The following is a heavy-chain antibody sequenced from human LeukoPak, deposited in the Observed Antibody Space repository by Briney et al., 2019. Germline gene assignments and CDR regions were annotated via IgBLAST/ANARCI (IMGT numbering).Heavy chain of an antibody. CDR3: ARRGYHDYSGFDY. Sequence: GGSLTLSCAASGFTFSSYGMHWVRQAPGKGLEWVAFIRYDGSNKYYADSVKGRFTISRENSKNTLYMQMNSMRAADTAVYYCARRGYHDYSGFDYWGQGTMVTVSS. CDR1: GFTFSSYG. J-gene: IGHJ4*02. V-gene: IGHV3-30*02. CDR2: IRYDGSNK. D-gene: IGHD1-26*01.